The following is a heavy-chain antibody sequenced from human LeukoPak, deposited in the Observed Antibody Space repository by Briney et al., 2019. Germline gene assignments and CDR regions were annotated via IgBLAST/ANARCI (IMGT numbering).Heavy chain of an antibody. Sequence: QKFQGRVTMTRDTSTNTVYMELSSLRSEDTAVYYCATGEYAFDIWGQGTMVTVSS. J-gene: IGHJ3*02. V-gene: IGHV1-46*01. CDR3: ATGEYAFDI.